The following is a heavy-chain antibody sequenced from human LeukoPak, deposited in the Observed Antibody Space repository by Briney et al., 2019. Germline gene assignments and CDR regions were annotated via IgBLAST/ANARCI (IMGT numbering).Heavy chain of an antibody. CDR3: ARDAPRVRGVPYWYFDL. J-gene: IGHJ2*01. Sequence: GGSLRLSCAASGFTFSNYGMHWVRQAPGKGLEWVSVIYSGGSTYYADSVKGRFTISRDNSKNTLYLQMNSLRAEDTAVYYCARDAPRVRGVPYWYFDLWGRGTLVTVSS. CDR2: IYSGGST. V-gene: IGHV3-66*01. D-gene: IGHD3-10*01. CDR1: GFTFSNYG.